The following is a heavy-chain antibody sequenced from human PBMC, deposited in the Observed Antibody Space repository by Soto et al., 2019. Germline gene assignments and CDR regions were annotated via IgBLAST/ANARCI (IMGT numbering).Heavy chain of an antibody. Sequence: QLQLQESGPGLVKPSETLSLTCTVSGGSISSSSYYWGWIRQPPGKGLEWIGGIYYSGSTYYNPSLKSRVTISVDTSKNQFSLKLSSVTAADTAVYYCASSLNYYGSGSYYNRPRFGSNWFDPWGQGTLVTVSS. J-gene: IGHJ5*02. D-gene: IGHD3-10*01. CDR1: GGSISSSSYY. V-gene: IGHV4-39*01. CDR2: IYYSGST. CDR3: ASSLNYYGSGSYYNRPRFGSNWFDP.